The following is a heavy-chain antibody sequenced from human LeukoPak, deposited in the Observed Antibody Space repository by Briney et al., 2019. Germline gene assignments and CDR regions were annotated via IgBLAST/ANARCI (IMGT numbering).Heavy chain of an antibody. Sequence: SETLSLTCTVSGGSIRSSYYYWGWIRQPPGKGLEWIGSIYYSGSTYYNPSLKSRVTISVDTSKNQFSLKLSSVTAADTAVYYCARRSTYYDFWSGYDYWGQGTLVTVSS. J-gene: IGHJ4*02. CDR3: ARRSTYYDFWSGYDY. CDR2: IYYSGST. V-gene: IGHV4-39*01. CDR1: GGSIRSSYYY. D-gene: IGHD3-3*01.